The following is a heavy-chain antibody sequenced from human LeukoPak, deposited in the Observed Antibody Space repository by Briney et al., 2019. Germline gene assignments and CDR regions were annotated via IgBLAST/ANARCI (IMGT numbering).Heavy chain of an antibody. J-gene: IGHJ6*02. D-gene: IGHD6-6*01. V-gene: IGHV3-30*18. CDR3: AKGLLIKKVSVYGMDV. CDR2: ISYDGNNK. Sequence: PGGSLRLSCAAAGFTFSSHGVHWVRQAPGRGLEWVAVISYDGNNKYYADSVKGRFTISRDNSKNTLYLQMNSLRVEDTAVYYCAKGLLIKKVSVYGMDVWGQGTTVTVSS. CDR1: GFTFSSHG.